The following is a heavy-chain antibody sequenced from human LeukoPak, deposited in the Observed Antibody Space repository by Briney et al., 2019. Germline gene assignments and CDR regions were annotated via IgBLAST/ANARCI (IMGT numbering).Heavy chain of an antibody. Sequence: PSETLSLTCTVSGGSISSYYWSWIRQPPGKGLEWIGYIYYSGSTNYNPSLKSRVTISVDTSKNQFSLKLSSVTAADTAVYYCAGELLWFGEFHWGQGTLVTVSS. V-gene: IGHV4-59*01. CDR3: AGELLWFGEFH. CDR1: GGSISSYY. CDR2: IYYSGST. D-gene: IGHD3-10*01. J-gene: IGHJ4*02.